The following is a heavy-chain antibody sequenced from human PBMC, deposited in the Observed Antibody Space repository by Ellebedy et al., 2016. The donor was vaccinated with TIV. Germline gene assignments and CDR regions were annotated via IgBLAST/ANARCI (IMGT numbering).Heavy chain of an antibody. J-gene: IGHJ4*02. V-gene: IGHV4-59*08. Sequence: MPSETLSLTCTVPGGPISGYYWSWMRQPPGKGLAWIGYIYYSGSTNYNPSLKSRVTISVDTSKNQFSLKLSSLTAADTAVYYCARQAYCSSSSCNPFDYWGQGTLVTVSS. CDR2: IYYSGST. CDR1: GGPISGYY. D-gene: IGHD2-2*01. CDR3: ARQAYCSSSSCNPFDY.